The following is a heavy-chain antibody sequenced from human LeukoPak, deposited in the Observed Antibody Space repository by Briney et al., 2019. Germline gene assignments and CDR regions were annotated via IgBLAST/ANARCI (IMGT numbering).Heavy chain of an antibody. CDR2: IYTSGST. J-gene: IGHJ6*03. CDR3: ARGKLVPGEYYYYYYMDV. Sequence: PSETLSLTCTVSGGSISSYHWSWIRQPAGKGLEWIGRIYTSGSTNYNPSLESRVTMSVDTSKNHFSLKVTSVTAADTAVYYCARGKLVPGEYYYYYYMDVWGKGTTVTVSS. D-gene: IGHD6-6*01. V-gene: IGHV4-4*07. CDR1: GGSISSYH.